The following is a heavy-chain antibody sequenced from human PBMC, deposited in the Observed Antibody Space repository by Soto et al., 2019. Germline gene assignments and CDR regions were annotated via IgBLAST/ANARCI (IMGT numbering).Heavy chain of an antibody. CDR3: ARLPARVDRLKYYYYSMDV. J-gene: IGHJ6*02. Sequence: QVQLVQSGAEVKKPGASVKVSCKASGYTFTSYGISWVRQAPGQGLEWMGWISAYNGNTNYAQKLQGRVTMTTDTPASTAYMELRSLRSDDTAVYYCARLPARVDRLKYYYYSMDVWGQGTTVTGSS. D-gene: IGHD3-3*01. CDR1: GYTFTSYG. V-gene: IGHV1-18*01. CDR2: ISAYNGNT.